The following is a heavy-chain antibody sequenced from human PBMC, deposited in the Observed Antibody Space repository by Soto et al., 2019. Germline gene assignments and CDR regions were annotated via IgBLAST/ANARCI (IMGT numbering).Heavy chain of an antibody. J-gene: IGHJ6*02. CDR3: ARDIGHYYGSGSYSYYYYGMDV. V-gene: IGHV3-53*01. Sequence: GGSLRLSCAASGFTVSNNYMSWVRQAPGKGLEWVSVIYSGGSTYYADSVKGRFTISRDNSKNTLYLQMNSLRAEDTAVYYCARDIGHYYGSGSYSYYYYGMDVWGQGTTVTVSS. CDR2: IYSGGST. D-gene: IGHD3-10*01. CDR1: GFTVSNNY.